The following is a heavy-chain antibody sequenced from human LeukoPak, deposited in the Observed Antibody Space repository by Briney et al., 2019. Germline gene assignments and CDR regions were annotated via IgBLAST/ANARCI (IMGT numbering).Heavy chain of an antibody. CDR2: INSDGSST. CDR1: GFTFSSNW. CDR3: AKDIAARFYFDY. V-gene: IGHV3-74*01. Sequence: GGSLRLSCAASGFTFSSNWMHWVRQVPGKGLVWVSRINSDGSSTSYADSVKGRFTISRDNSKNTLYPQMNSLRAEDTAVYYCAKDIAARFYFDYWGQGTLVTVSS. D-gene: IGHD6-6*01. J-gene: IGHJ4*02.